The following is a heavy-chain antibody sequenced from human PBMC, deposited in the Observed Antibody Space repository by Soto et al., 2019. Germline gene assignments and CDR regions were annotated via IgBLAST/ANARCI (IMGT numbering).Heavy chain of an antibody. CDR2: LSYDENAQ. V-gene: IGHV3-30*18. CDR1: GYSFSHFG. J-gene: IGHJ5*02. CDR3: VKDQGIQPWQQGDLSDP. Sequence: QVQLVASGGGVVQPGGSLRLSCTASGYSFSHFGMAWVRQAPGKGLEWVAALSYDENAQFYTDSVKGRFTVSRDTPKNTLYLQMNSLRAEDTALYYCVKDQGIQPWQQGDLSDPWGQGTLVPVSS. D-gene: IGHD5-18*01.